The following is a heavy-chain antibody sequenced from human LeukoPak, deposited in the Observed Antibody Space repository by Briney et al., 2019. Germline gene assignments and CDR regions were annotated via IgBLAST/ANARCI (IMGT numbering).Heavy chain of an antibody. CDR1: GFTYSSYS. V-gene: IGHV3-21*01. J-gene: IGHJ4*02. D-gene: IGHD1-1*01. CDR2: ISSSSSYI. Sequence: GGSLRLXCAASGFTYSSYSMNWVRPAPGKGLESVSSISSSSSYIYYADSVKGRFTISRDNAKNSLYLQMNSLRAEDTAVYYCATPVTTRYEGHYWGQGTLVTVSS. CDR3: ATPVTTRYEGHY.